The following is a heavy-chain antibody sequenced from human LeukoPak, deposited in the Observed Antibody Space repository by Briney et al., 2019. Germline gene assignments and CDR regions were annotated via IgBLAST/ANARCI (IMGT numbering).Heavy chain of an antibody. D-gene: IGHD3-22*01. CDR2: IYYSGST. CDR3: AGTSYDSSGVH. J-gene: IGHJ4*02. CDR1: GGSISSYY. Sequence: PSETLSLTCTVSGGSISSYYWSWIRQPPGKGLEWIGYIYYSGSTNYNPSLKSRVTISVDTSKNQFSLKLSSVTAADTAVYYCAGTSYDSSGVHWGQGTLVTVSS. V-gene: IGHV4-59*01.